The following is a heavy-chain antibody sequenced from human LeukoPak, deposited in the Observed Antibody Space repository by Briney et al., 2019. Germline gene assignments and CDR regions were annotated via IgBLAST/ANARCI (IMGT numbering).Heavy chain of an antibody. CDR2: IWYDGSNK. J-gene: IGHJ4*02. D-gene: IGHD6-6*01. CDR3: GRDRSSRHLND. CDR1: GFTFTNHG. Sequence: GGSLRLSCAASGFTFTNHGMHWVRQAPGKGLEWLAVIWYDGSNKYYADSVKGRFTISRDNSKNTLYLQMNSLGAENTAVYYCGRDRSSRHLNDWGQGTLVIVSS. V-gene: IGHV3-33*01.